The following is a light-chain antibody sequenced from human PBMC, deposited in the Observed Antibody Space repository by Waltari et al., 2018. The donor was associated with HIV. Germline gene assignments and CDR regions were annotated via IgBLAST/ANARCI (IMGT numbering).Light chain of an antibody. CDR3: QQYTTYSGT. V-gene: IGKV1-5*03. Sequence: DIQMTQSPSTLSASVGDRATITCRASPSISKWLAWYQQKPGKAPKLLMYESSTLAGGGPSRFSCSGSGTEFILTVSSLQPDDFATYYCQQYTTYSGTFGQGTKVEIK. CDR2: ESS. J-gene: IGKJ1*01. CDR1: PSISKW.